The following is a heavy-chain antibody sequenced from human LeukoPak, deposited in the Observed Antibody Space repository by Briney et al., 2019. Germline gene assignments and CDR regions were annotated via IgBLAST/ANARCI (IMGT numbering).Heavy chain of an antibody. J-gene: IGHJ4*02. CDR3: AREIVGATY. Sequence: GGSLRLSCTASGFTFNNYAMHWVRQAPGKGLEWVTAISYDGRDMHYADSVKGRFTISRDNSKNTLYLQMNSLRAEDTAVYYCAREIVGATYWGQGTLVTVSS. V-gene: IGHV3-30*14. CDR1: GFTFNNYA. D-gene: IGHD1-26*01. CDR2: ISYDGRDM.